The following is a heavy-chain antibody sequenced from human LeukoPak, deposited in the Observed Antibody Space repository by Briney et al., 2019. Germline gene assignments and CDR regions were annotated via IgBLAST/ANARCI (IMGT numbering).Heavy chain of an antibody. J-gene: IGHJ6*02. D-gene: IGHD3-3*01. CDR1: GFTFSSYA. Sequence: GGSLRLSCIASGFTFSSYAMSWVRQAPGKGLEWVSAISGSGGSTYYADSVKGRFTISRDNSKNTLYLQMNSLRAEDTAVYYCAKSPERITIFGVVTYYYYGMDVWGQGTTVTVSS. CDR2: ISGSGGST. V-gene: IGHV3-23*01. CDR3: AKSPERITIFGVVTYYYYGMDV.